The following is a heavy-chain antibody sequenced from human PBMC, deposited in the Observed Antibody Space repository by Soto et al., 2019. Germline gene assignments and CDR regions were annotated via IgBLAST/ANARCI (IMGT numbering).Heavy chain of an antibody. D-gene: IGHD1-20*01. CDR1: EFTFDKYY. J-gene: IGHJ6*02. Sequence: GGSLRLSCAASEFTFDKYYMTWVRQAPGKGPEWVANIKPDGSEQYYVDSVKGRFTISRDNANNSLYLQMNSLRAEDTAVYFCARSNWNYYYGFDVWGQGTTVTVYS. V-gene: IGHV3-7*01. CDR3: ARSNWNYYYGFDV. CDR2: IKPDGSEQ.